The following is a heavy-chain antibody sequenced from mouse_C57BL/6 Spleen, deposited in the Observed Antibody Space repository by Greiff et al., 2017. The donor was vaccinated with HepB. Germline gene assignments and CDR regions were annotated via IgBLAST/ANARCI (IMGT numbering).Heavy chain of an antibody. V-gene: IGHV1-62-2*01. Sequence: QVHVKQSGAELVKPGASVKLSCKASGYTFTEYTIHWVKQRSGQGLEWIGWFYPGSGSIKYNEKFKDKATLTADKSSSTVYMELSRLTSEDSAVYFCARHEETDGYYEAWFAYWGQGTLVTVSA. CDR1: GYTFTEYT. CDR2: FYPGSGSI. D-gene: IGHD2-3*01. J-gene: IGHJ3*01. CDR3: ARHEETDGYYEAWFAY.